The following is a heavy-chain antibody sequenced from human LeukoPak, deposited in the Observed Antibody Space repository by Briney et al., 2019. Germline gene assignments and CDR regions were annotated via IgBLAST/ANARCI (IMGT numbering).Heavy chain of an antibody. CDR2: IGASGGTT. Sequence: PGGSLRLSCAVSGFTFTKYAMNWVRQGPGKGLEWVSGIGASGGTTYYADSVQGRFTISRDNSKNTLYLQVNSLRAEDTGVYFCAKDLEAVAGTIVNDYWGQGTVITVSS. CDR1: GFTFTKYA. D-gene: IGHD6-19*01. CDR3: AKDLEAVAGTIVNDY. V-gene: IGHV3-23*01. J-gene: IGHJ4*02.